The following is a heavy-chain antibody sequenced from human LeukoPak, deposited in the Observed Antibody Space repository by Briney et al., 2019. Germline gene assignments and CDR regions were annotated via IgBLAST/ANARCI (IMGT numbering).Heavy chain of an antibody. CDR3: ARVSVGATMLAYFDY. J-gene: IGHJ4*02. CDR2: INPSGGIT. Sequence: ASVKVSCKASGYTFTNYYMHWVRQAPGQGLEWMGIINPSGGITNYAQKFQGRVIMTRDMSTSTVYMELSSLRSEDTAVYYCARVSVGATMLAYFDYWGQGTLVTVSS. CDR1: GYTFTNYY. V-gene: IGHV1-46*01. D-gene: IGHD1-26*01.